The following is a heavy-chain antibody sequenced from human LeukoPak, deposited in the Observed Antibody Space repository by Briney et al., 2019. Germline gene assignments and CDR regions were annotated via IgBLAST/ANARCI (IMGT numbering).Heavy chain of an antibody. J-gene: IGHJ6*03. Sequence: ASVKVSCKASGGTFSSYAISWVRQAPGQGLEWMGGIIPIFGTANYAQKFQGRVTITADESTSTAYMELSSLRSEDTAVYYCAREYCSGGSCYSWSGHYYYYYYMDVWGKRTTVTVSS. CDR1: GGTFSSYA. V-gene: IGHV1-69*01. CDR3: AREYCSGGSCYSWSGHYYYYYYMDV. CDR2: IIPIFGTA. D-gene: IGHD2-15*01.